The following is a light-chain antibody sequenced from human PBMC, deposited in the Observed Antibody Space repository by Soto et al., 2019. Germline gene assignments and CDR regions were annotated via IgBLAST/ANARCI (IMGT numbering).Light chain of an antibody. CDR2: GAS. V-gene: IGKV3-20*01. CDR3: HQYGSPPYT. CDR1: QSVSSSY. Sequence: EIVLTQSPGTLSLSPGERATLSCRASQSVSSSYLAWYQQKPGQAPRLLIYGASGRATGIPDRFSGSGSGTDFTLTISRLEPEDFAVYYCHQYGSPPYTFGQGTKLEIK. J-gene: IGKJ2*01.